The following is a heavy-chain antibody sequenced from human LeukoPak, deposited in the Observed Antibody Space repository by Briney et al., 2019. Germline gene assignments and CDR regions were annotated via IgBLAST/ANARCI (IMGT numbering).Heavy chain of an antibody. Sequence: PGGSLRLSCAASGFTFSSYWMSWVRQAPGKGLEWVANIKQDGSEKYYVDSVKGRFTISRDNAKNPLYLQMNSLRAEDTAVYYCARVYDSGSQAYFYYMDVWGKGTTVTISS. CDR3: ARVYDSGSQAYFYYMDV. CDR2: IKQDGSEK. V-gene: IGHV3-7*01. CDR1: GFTFSSYW. J-gene: IGHJ6*03. D-gene: IGHD3-10*01.